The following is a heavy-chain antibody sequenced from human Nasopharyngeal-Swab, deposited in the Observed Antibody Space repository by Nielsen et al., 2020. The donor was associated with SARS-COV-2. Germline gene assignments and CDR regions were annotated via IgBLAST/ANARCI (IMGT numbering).Heavy chain of an antibody. D-gene: IGHD5-24*01. CDR3: ARLPRRWLQYYFDY. V-gene: IGHV4-39*01. J-gene: IGHJ4*02. CDR1: GGSISSSSYY. Sequence: SETLSLTCTVSGGSISSSSYYWGWIRQPPGKGLEWIGSIYYSGSTYYNPSLKSRVTISVDTSKNQFSLTLSSVTAADTAVYYCARLPRRWLQYYFDYWGQGTLVTVSS. CDR2: IYYSGST.